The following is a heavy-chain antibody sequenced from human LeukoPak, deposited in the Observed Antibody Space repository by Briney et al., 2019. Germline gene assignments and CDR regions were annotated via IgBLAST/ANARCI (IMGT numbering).Heavy chain of an antibody. D-gene: IGHD4/OR15-4a*01. CDR2: ISAYSGNT. Sequence: ASVKVSCKASGYTFSSNAITWVRQAPGRGLEWMGWISAYSGNTNYAQKLQGRVTMTTDTSTSTAYMELRRLRSDDTAVYYCARGTDYIDYWGQGTLVTVSS. J-gene: IGHJ4*02. CDR1: GYTFSSNA. V-gene: IGHV1-18*01. CDR3: ARGTDYIDY.